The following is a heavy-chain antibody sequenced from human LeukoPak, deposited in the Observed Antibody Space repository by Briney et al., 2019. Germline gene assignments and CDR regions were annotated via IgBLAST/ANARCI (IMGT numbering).Heavy chain of an antibody. V-gene: IGHV3-64*01. J-gene: IGHJ6*02. CDR1: GFTFSSYA. CDR3: ARDLGFSENYDYAIDL. CDR2: ISYNGGST. D-gene: IGHD1-26*01. Sequence: HWGSLGLSCAASGFTFSSYAIHWVRQAPGKGLEYVSGISYNGGSTYYANSVKGRFTISRDNSKSTLYLQMGSLRAEDMAVYYCARDLGFSENYDYAIDLWGQGTMVTVSS.